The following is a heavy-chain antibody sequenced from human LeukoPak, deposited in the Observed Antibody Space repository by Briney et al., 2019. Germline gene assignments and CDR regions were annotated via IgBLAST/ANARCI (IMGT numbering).Heavy chain of an antibody. CDR2: IYHSGST. Sequence: PSETLSLTCTVSGYSISSGYYWGWIRQPPGKGLEWIGSIYHSGSTYYNPSLKSRVTISVDTSKNQFSLKLSSVTAADTAVYYCARGDGTDWGQGTLVTVSS. CDR1: GYSISSGYY. V-gene: IGHV4-38-2*02. CDR3: ARGDGTD. D-gene: IGHD3-10*01. J-gene: IGHJ4*02.